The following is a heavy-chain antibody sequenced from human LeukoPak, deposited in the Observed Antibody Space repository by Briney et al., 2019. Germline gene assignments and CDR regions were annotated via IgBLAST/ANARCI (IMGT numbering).Heavy chain of an antibody. CDR3: ARIEWERLGRAFDI. Sequence: GGSLRLSCAASGSILSTFAMSWVRQAPGKGLEWVSSIYSAGATHYAESVKGRFTISRDNSKNTLYLQMNSLRAEDMAVYYCARIEWERLGRAFDIWGQGTMVTVSS. V-gene: IGHV3-53*01. J-gene: IGHJ3*02. D-gene: IGHD1-26*01. CDR2: IYSAGAT. CDR1: GSILSTFA.